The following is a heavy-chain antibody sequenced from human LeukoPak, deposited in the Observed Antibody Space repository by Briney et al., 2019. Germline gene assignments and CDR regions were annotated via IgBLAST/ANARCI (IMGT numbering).Heavy chain of an antibody. Sequence: PSETLSLTCTVSGGSISSYYWSWIRQPPGKGLEWIGYIYYSGSTNYNPSLKSRLALSMDTSNNQFSLSLSSVTAADTAVYFCAREAYYYDSSGYWNAFDIWGQGTMVTVSS. V-gene: IGHV4-59*12. J-gene: IGHJ3*02. CDR2: IYYSGST. D-gene: IGHD3-22*01. CDR1: GGSISSYY. CDR3: AREAYYYDSSGYWNAFDI.